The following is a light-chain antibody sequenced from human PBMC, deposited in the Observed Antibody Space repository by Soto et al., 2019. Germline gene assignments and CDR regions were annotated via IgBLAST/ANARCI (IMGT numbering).Light chain of an antibody. V-gene: IGLV2-14*01. CDR1: SSDVGGYNY. J-gene: IGLJ1*01. CDR3: SSYTSSTTLV. Sequence: QSVLTQPASVSGSPGQSITISCTGTSSDVGGYNYVSWYQQNPGKAPKLMIYEVSNRPSGVPNRFSGSKSGNTASLTISGRQADDEDDYYCSSYTSSTTLVFGTGTKVTVL. CDR2: EVS.